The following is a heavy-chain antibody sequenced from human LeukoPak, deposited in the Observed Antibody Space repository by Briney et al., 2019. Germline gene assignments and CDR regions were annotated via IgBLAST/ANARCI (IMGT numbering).Heavy chain of an antibody. J-gene: IGHJ4*02. CDR3: AREGDYGSGSYYNSHFDY. CDR1: GFTFSSYS. D-gene: IGHD3-10*01. CDR2: ISSSSSYI. Sequence: GGSLRLSCAASGFTFSSYSMNWVRQAPGKGLEWVSSISSSSSYIYYADSVKGRFTISRDNAKNSLYLQMNSLRAEDTAVYYCAREGDYGSGSYYNSHFDYWGQGTLVTVSS. V-gene: IGHV3-21*01.